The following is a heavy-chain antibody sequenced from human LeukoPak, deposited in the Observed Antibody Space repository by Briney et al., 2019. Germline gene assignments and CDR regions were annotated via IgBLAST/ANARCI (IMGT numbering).Heavy chain of an antibody. V-gene: IGHV3-30*18. J-gene: IGHJ4*02. Sequence: GGSLRLSCAAPAVTFKNDGTYSVRQAPGKGLEWVAVISYDGSYKYYTDSVKGRFTISRDNSKNTLHLQMNSLRADDTAVYYCAKSPSDGYDYWGQGTPVTVSS. CDR1: AVTFKNDG. CDR2: ISYDGSYK. D-gene: IGHD6-13*01. CDR3: AKSPSDGYDY.